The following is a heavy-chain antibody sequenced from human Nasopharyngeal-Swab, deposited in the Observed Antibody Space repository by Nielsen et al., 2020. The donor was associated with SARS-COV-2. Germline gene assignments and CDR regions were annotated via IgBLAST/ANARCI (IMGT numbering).Heavy chain of an antibody. CDR2: ISSSGSTI. Sequence: GESLKISCAASGFNFSDYYMSWIRQAPGKGLEWVSYISSSGSTIYYADSVKGRFTISRDNAKNSLYLQMNSLRAEDTAVYYCARSHKGYSYGYTNYYGMDVWGQGTTVTVSS. V-gene: IGHV3-11*01. D-gene: IGHD5-18*01. J-gene: IGHJ6*02. CDR1: GFNFSDYY. CDR3: ARSHKGYSYGYTNYYGMDV.